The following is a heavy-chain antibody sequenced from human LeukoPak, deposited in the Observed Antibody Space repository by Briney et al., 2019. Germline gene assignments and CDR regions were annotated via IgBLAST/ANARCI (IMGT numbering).Heavy chain of an antibody. V-gene: IGHV1-2*02. Sequence: ASVKVSCKASGYTFTDYYMHWVRQAPGQGLEWMGWINPNSGDTNYAQNFQGRVTMTRDTSISTAYMELSRLRSDDTAIYYCAREYNWNRFFGSWGQGTLVTVSS. D-gene: IGHD1-20*01. CDR2: INPNSGDT. CDR3: AREYNWNRFFGS. J-gene: IGHJ4*02. CDR1: GYTFTDYY.